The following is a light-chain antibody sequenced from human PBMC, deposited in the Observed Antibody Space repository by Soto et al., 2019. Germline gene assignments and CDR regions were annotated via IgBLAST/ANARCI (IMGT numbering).Light chain of an antibody. V-gene: IGKV1-5*03. J-gene: IGKJ1*01. Sequence: DIQMTQSPSTLSVSVLYRFTITVLASQTISSWLAWYQQKPGKAPKLLIYKESTLKSGVPSRFSGSGSGTEFTLTISSLQPDDFATYYCPHYTSYSEAFGQGTKVDNK. CDR1: QTISSW. CDR2: KES. CDR3: PHYTSYSEA.